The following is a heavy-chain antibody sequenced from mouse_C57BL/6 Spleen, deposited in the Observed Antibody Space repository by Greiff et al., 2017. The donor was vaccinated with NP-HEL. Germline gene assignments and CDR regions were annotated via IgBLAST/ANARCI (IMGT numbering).Heavy chain of an antibody. CDR1: GYSITSGYY. V-gene: IGHV3-6*01. Sequence: EVKLMESGPGLVKPSQSLSLTCSVTGYSITSGYYWNWIRQFPGNKLEWMGYISYDGSNNYNPSLKNRISITRDTSKNQFFLKLNSVTTENTATYYCASTPNYGSSYWYFDVWGTGTTVTVSS. J-gene: IGHJ1*03. CDR2: ISYDGSN. CDR3: ASTPNYGSSYWYFDV. D-gene: IGHD1-1*01.